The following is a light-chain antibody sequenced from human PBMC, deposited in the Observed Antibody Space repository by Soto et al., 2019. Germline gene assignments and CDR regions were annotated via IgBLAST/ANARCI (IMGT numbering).Light chain of an antibody. J-gene: IGLJ2*01. Sequence: QSVLTQVPSVSAAPGQKVTITCSGSNSNIGTNDVSWYQQLPGTAAKLLIYDNSKRPAGISDRFSGSKSGTSVTLGITGLQTGDEAEYYCGTWDSSLRGGVFGGGTKLTVL. CDR3: GTWDSSLRGGV. V-gene: IGLV1-51*01. CDR1: NSNIGTND. CDR2: DNS.